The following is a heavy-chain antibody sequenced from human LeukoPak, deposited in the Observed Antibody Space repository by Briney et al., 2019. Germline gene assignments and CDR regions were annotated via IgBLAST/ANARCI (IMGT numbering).Heavy chain of an antibody. CDR2: INTNTGNP. V-gene: IGHV7-4-1*02. Sequence: ASVKVSFKASGYTFTSYAMNWVRQAPGQGLEWMGWINTNTGNPTYAQGFTGRFVFSLDTSVSTAYLQISSLKAEDTAVYYRARFPLRYFDWLLSAPFDYWGQGTLVTVSS. D-gene: IGHD3-9*01. J-gene: IGHJ4*02. CDR3: ARFPLRYFDWLLSAPFDY. CDR1: GYTFTSYA.